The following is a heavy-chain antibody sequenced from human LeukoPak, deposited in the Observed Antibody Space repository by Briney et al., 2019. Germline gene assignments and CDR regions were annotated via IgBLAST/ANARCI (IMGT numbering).Heavy chain of an antibody. J-gene: IGHJ6*02. D-gene: IGHD5-24*01. CDR1: GFTVSSNY. V-gene: IGHV3-7*01. Sequence: GGSLRLSCAASGFTVSSNYMSWVRQAPGKGLEWVANIKQDGSEKYYVDSVKGRFTISRDNAKNSLYLQMDSLRADDTAVYYCARALGRLQPYYYHYGLDVWGQGTTVTVSS. CDR2: IKQDGSEK. CDR3: ARALGRLQPYYYHYGLDV.